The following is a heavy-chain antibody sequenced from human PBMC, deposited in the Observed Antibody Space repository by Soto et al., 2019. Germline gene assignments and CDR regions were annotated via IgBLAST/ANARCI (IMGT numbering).Heavy chain of an antibody. D-gene: IGHD3-22*01. CDR2: IYYSGST. V-gene: IGHV4-31*03. CDR1: GGSISSGGYY. J-gene: IGHJ4*02. Sequence: SETLSLTCTVSGGSISSGGYYWSWIRQHPGKGLEWIGYIYYSGSTYYNPSLKSRVTISVDTSKNQFSLKLSSVTAADTAVYYCARGNNYYDSSGYYYFDYWGQGTLVTVSS. CDR3: ARGNNYYDSSGYYYFDY.